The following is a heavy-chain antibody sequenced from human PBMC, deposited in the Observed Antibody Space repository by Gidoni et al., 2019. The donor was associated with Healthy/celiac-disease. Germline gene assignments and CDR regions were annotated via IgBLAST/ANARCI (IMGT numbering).Heavy chain of an antibody. J-gene: IGHJ6*02. CDR2: ISSSSSYI. V-gene: IGHV3-21*01. CDR3: ARDLVVVVAATPSVYYYYGMDV. Sequence: EVQLVESGGGLVKPGGSMRLSCAASGLTFSSYSMNWVGQAPGKGLEWVSSISSSSSYIYYSDSVKGRFTISRDNAKNSLYLQMNSLRAEDTAVYYCARDLVVVVAATPSVYYYYGMDVWGQGTTVTVSS. D-gene: IGHD2-15*01. CDR1: GLTFSSYS.